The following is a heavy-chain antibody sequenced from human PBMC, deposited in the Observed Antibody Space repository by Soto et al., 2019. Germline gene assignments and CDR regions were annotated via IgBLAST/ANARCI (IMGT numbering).Heavy chain of an antibody. D-gene: IGHD6-19*01. J-gene: IGHJ4*02. V-gene: IGHV1-69*01. CDR2: IIPIFGTA. CDR1: GGTFSSYA. CDR3: ARAHDYGSGWYGEMNYFDY. Sequence: QVQLVQSGAEVKKPGSSVKVSCKASGGTFSSYAISWVRQAPGQGLEWMGGIIPIFGTANYAQKFQGRVTITANESTSTAYMELSSLRSEDTAVYYCARAHDYGSGWYGEMNYFDYWGQGTLVTVSS.